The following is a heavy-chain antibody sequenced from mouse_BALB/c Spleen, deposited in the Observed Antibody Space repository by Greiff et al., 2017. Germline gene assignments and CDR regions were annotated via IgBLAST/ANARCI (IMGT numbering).Heavy chain of an antibody. CDR1: GYTFTDYE. CDR2: IDPETGGT. V-gene: IGHV1-15*01. J-gene: IGHJ1*01. CDR3: TREGGTGSWYFDV. Sequence: VQLQQSGAELVRPGASVTLSCKASGYTFTDYEMHWVKQTPVHGLEWIGAIDPETGGTAYNQKFKGKATLTADKSSSTAYMELRSLTSEDSAVYYCTREGGTGSWYFDVWGAGTTVTVSS. D-gene: IGHD4-1*01.